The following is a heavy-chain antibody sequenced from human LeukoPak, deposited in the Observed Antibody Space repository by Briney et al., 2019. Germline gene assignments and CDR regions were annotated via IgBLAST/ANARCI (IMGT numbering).Heavy chain of an antibody. CDR2: IYYSGST. J-gene: IGHJ5*02. CDR1: DGSINSYY. D-gene: IGHD6-19*01. Sequence: PSETLSLTCSVSDGSINSYYWTWIRQPPGKGLEWIGNIYYSGSTNYNPSLKSRVTISVDTSKNQFSLKLSSVTAADTAVYFCARGTAVAGTWGQGTLVTVSS. CDR3: ARGTAVAGT. V-gene: IGHV4-59*01.